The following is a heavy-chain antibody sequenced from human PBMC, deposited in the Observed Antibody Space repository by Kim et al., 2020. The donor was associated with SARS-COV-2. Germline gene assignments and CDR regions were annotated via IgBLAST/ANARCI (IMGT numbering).Heavy chain of an antibody. Sequence: GGSLRLSCAASGFTFSNAWMSWVRQAPGKGLEWVGRIKSKTDGGTTDYAAPVKGRFTISRDDSKNTLYLQMNSLKTEDTAVYYCTTDPEDYYDSSGYYYVRYAFDIWGQGTMVTVSS. CDR3: TTDPEDYYDSSGYYYVRYAFDI. D-gene: IGHD3-22*01. V-gene: IGHV3-15*01. CDR1: GFTFSNAW. CDR2: IKSKTDGGTT. J-gene: IGHJ3*02.